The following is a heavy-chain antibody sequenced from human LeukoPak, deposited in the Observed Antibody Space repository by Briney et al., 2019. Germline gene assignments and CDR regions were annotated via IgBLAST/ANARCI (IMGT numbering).Heavy chain of an antibody. V-gene: IGHV3-48*03. J-gene: IGHJ4*02. CDR1: GFTFSSYE. Sequence: PGGSLRLSCAASGFTFSSYEMNWVRQAPGKGLEWVSYISSSGSTIYYADSVKGRFTISRDNAKNSLYLQMNSLRAEDTALYYCARGGYVWGSYRYRGSPPVDYWGQGTLVTVSS. CDR2: ISSSGSTI. D-gene: IGHD3-16*02. CDR3: ARGGYVWGSYRYRGSPPVDY.